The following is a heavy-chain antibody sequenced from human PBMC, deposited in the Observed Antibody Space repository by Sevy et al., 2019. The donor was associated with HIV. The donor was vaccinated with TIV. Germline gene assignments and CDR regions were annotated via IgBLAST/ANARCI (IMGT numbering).Heavy chain of an antibody. Sequence: SETLSLTCTVSGGSISSSSYYWGWIRQPPGKGLEWIGSIYYSGSTYYNPSLKSRFTISVDTPKNQFCLKLSSVTAADTAVHYGAGHEKGIAAAGGPDSNWFDPWGQGTLVTVSS. CDR3: AGHEKGIAAAGGPDSNWFDP. CDR2: IYYSGST. CDR1: GGSISSSSYY. J-gene: IGHJ5*02. D-gene: IGHD6-13*01. V-gene: IGHV4-39*01.